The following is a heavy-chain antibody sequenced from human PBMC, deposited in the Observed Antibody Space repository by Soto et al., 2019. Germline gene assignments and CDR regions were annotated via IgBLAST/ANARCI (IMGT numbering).Heavy chain of an antibody. Sequence: GGSLRLSCAASGFTFSFYVMHWVRQAPGKGLEWVAVISYNGRNKHYVDSVKGRFTISRDNSQDTLYLQMDSLRPDDTAVYYCARQAKIGDRSQFYFDSWGQGTLVTVSS. J-gene: IGHJ4*02. CDR3: ARQAKIGDRSQFYFDS. CDR1: GFTFSFYV. D-gene: IGHD3-16*01. CDR2: ISYNGRNK. V-gene: IGHV3-30*03.